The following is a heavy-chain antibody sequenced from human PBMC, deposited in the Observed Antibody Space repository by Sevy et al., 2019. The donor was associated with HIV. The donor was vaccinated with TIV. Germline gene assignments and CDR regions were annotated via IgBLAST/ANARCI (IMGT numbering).Heavy chain of an antibody. D-gene: IGHD5-18*01. CDR2: ISYDGNIK. Sequence: GESLKISCAASRFTFSTYAMHWVRQAPGKGLEWVSVISYDGNIKYYAHSVKGGFTITSDDSKNTPYLQMNSLRAEDTAVYYCARDGGAYTYGTGKYWGQGTLVTVSS. CDR1: RFTFSTYA. J-gene: IGHJ4*02. V-gene: IGHV3-30-3*01. CDR3: ARDGGAYTYGTGKY.